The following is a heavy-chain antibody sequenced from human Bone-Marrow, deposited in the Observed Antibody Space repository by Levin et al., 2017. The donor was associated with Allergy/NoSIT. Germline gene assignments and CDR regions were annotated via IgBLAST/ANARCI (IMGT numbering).Heavy chain of an antibody. CDR3: VRGDYYGSGTYYYIFDS. V-gene: IGHV4-4*02. J-gene: IGHJ4*02. CDR2: IYHSGTT. D-gene: IGHD3-10*01. Sequence: SETLSLTCAVSGTSISTSCWWTWIRQPPGKGLEWLGEIYHSGTTNYNPSLKSRVTISLDKSNNQFSLRLNSVTAADTAVYYGVRGDYYGSGTYYYIFDSWGQGTLVSVSS. CDR1: GTSISTSCW.